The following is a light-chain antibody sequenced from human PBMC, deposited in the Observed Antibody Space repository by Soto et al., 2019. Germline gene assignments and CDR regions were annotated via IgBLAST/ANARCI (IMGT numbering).Light chain of an antibody. Sequence: IVMTQSPATLSVSPGERATLSCRASQSISTYLDWYQQKPGQAPRLLIFGASTRATGIPARFSGSGSGSEFTLTISSLQSEDFAVYSCQQYNNWPLVTFGGGTKVEIK. CDR2: GAS. J-gene: IGKJ4*01. CDR3: QQYNNWPLVT. CDR1: QSISTY. V-gene: IGKV3-15*01.